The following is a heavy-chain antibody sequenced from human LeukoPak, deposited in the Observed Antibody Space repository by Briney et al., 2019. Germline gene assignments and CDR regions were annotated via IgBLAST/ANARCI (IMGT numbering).Heavy chain of an antibody. CDR1: GFNVISNY. CDR3: AKDGAVGGAIDY. J-gene: IGHJ4*02. V-gene: IGHV3-53*01. Sequence: PGGSLRLSCAASGFNVISNYMSWVRQAPGKGLEWVSVLYSGGYKAYTDSVKGPFTISRDNTKNTLYLQMTRLRADDTAVYYCAKDGAVGGAIDYWGQGTLVTVSS. CDR2: LYSGGYK. D-gene: IGHD1-26*01.